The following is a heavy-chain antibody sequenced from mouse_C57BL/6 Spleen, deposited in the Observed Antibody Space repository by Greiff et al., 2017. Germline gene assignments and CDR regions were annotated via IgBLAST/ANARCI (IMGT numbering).Heavy chain of an antibody. V-gene: IGHV1-80*01. Sequence: VKLMESGAELVKPGASVKISCKASGYAFSSYWMNWVKQRPGKGLEWIGQIYPGDGDTNYNGKFKGKATLTADKSSSTAYMQLSSLTSEDSAVYCCARWGGTGFAYWGQGTLVTVSA. CDR3: ARWGGTGFAY. J-gene: IGHJ3*01. CDR1: GYAFSSYW. D-gene: IGHD3-3*01. CDR2: IYPGDGDT.